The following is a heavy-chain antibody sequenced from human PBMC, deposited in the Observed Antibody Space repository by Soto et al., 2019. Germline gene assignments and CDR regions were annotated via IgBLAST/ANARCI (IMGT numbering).Heavy chain of an antibody. Sequence: RASVKVSCKASGGTFSSYSVSWVRQAPGQGLEWMGRIIPILGIANYAQKFQGRVTITADKSTSTAYMELSSLRSEDTAVYYCLLWFGELLSNWFYPWGQGTLVTVSS. CDR3: LLWFGELLSNWFYP. CDR2: IIPILGIA. D-gene: IGHD3-10*01. CDR1: GGTFSSYS. V-gene: IGHV1-69*02. J-gene: IGHJ5*02.